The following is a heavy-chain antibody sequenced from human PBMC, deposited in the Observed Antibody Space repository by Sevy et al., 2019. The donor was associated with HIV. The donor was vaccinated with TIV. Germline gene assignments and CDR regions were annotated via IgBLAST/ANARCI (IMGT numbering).Heavy chain of an antibody. V-gene: IGHV4-59*01. CDR1: GGSFSSYF. CDR2: IYFNGNT. D-gene: IGHD1-1*01. Sequence: SETLSLTCSVSGGSFSSYFWTWVRQSPGKGLEWIGNIYFNGNTDYSPSPKSRVTLSLDTYTSKFSLTLKSVTAADTAIYFCARDSTTRPRVLDYWGQRTLVTVSS. J-gene: IGHJ4*02. CDR3: ARDSTTRPRVLDY.